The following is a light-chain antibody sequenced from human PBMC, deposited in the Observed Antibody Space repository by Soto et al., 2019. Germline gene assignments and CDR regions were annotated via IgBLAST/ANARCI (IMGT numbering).Light chain of an antibody. V-gene: IGKV1-27*01. J-gene: IGKJ1*01. CDR1: QGISTW. CDR3: QKYNSAPRT. Sequence: DIQMTQSPYTLSASVGDRVTITCRASQGISTWLAWYQQKPGTAPKLLIYAASTLQSGVPSRFSGSGSGTDFTLTISSLQPEDVATYYCQKYNSAPRTFGQGTKVDIK. CDR2: AAS.